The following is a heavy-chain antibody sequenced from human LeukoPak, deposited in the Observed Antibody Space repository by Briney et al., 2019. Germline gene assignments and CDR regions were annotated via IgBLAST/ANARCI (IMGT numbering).Heavy chain of an antibody. CDR1: GFTFDDYA. J-gene: IGHJ4*02. V-gene: IGHV3-9*01. D-gene: IGHD2-2*01. Sequence: GGSLRLSCAASGFTFDDYAMHWVRQAPGKGLEWVSGIRWNSGSIGYADSVKGRFTISRDNAKNSLYLQMNSLRAEDTALYYCAKATGGVVVPAANYYFDYWGQGTLVTVSS. CDR3: AKATGGVVVPAANYYFDY. CDR2: IRWNSGSI.